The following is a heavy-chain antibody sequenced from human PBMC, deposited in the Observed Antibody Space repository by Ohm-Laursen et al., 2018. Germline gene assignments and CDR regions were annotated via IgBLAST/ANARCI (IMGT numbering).Heavy chain of an antibody. Sequence: SLRLSCAASGFTFDDYAMHWVRQAPGKGLEWVSGISWNSGSIGYADSVKGRFTVSRDNAKNSLYLQMDSLRDEDTALFYCARDFYYQRYDYWGQGTLVTVSS. CDR3: ARDFYYQRYDY. CDR1: GFTFDDYA. D-gene: IGHD3-10*01. J-gene: IGHJ4*02. V-gene: IGHV3-9*01. CDR2: ISWNSGSI.